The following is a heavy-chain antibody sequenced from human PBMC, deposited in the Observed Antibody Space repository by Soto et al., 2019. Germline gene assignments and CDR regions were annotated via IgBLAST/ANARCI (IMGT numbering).Heavy chain of an antibody. CDR2: IYYSGST. Sequence: SETLSLTCTVSGGSISSGGYYWSWIRQHPGKGLEWIGYIYYSGSTYYNPSLKSRVTISVDTSKNQFSLKLSSVTAADTAVYYCARDRGRKKVAASLFDYWGQGTLVTVSS. J-gene: IGHJ4*02. V-gene: IGHV4-31*03. CDR3: ARDRGRKKVAASLFDY. D-gene: IGHD2-15*01. CDR1: GGSISSGGYY.